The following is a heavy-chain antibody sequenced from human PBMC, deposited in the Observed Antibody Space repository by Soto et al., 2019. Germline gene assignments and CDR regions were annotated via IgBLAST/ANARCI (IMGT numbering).Heavy chain of an antibody. CDR2: IYYSGST. J-gene: IGHJ4*02. Sequence: PSETLSLTCTVSGGSVSSGSYYWSWIRQHPGKGLEWIGYIYYSGSTYYNPSLKSRVTISVDTSKNQFSLKLSSVTAADTAVYYCARERVGVVVTAVNWFDYWGQGTLVTVSS. CDR3: ARERVGVVVTAVNWFDY. D-gene: IGHD2-21*02. V-gene: IGHV4-31*02. CDR1: GGSVSSGSYY.